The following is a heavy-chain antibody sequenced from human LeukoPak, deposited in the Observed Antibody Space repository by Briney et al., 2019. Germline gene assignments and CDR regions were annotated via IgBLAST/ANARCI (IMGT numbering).Heavy chain of an antibody. CDR3: AKPVVPAAMIPDAFDI. D-gene: IGHD2-2*01. CDR2: IQYDGSNK. J-gene: IGHJ3*02. Sequence: GGALRLSCAASGFTFCSYGMRWLRQAPGKGLERVEFIQYDGSNKYYADSVKGRFTISRDNSKNTLYLQMNSLSAEDTAVYYCAKPVVPAAMIPDAFDIWGQGTMVTVSS. V-gene: IGHV3-30*02. CDR1: GFTFCSYG.